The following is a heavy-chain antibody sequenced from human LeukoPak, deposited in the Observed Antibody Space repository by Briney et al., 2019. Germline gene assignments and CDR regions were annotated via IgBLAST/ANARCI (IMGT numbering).Heavy chain of an antibody. CDR3: VASSPWEPLDC. V-gene: IGHV4-59*08. D-gene: IGHD1-26*01. J-gene: IGHJ4*02. Sequence: SETLSLTCTVSGGSISSYYWSWIRQPPGKGLEWIGYIYNSGSTNYNPSLKSRVTISVDTSKNQFSLKLRSVTAADTAVYYCVASSPWEPLDCWGQGTLVTVSS. CDR2: IYNSGST. CDR1: GGSISSYY.